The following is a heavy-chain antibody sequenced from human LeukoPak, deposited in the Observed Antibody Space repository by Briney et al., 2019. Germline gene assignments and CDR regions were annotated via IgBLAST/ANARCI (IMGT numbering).Heavy chain of an antibody. J-gene: IGHJ5*02. D-gene: IGHD3-10*01. Sequence: SETLSLTCAVYGGSFSGYYWSWIRQPPGKGLEWIGEINHSGSTYYNPSLKSRVTISVDTSKNQFSLKLSSVTAADTAVYYCARHPQKGVFDPWGQGTLVTVSS. CDR1: GGSFSGYY. CDR2: INHSGST. V-gene: IGHV4-34*01. CDR3: ARHPQKGVFDP.